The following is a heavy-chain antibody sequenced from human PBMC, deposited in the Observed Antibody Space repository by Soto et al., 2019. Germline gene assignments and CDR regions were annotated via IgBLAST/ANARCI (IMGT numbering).Heavy chain of an antibody. V-gene: IGHV4-59*08. CDR3: ARTLRLYSSGWAIWFDP. J-gene: IGHJ5*02. CDR2: IYYSGST. CDR1: GGSISSYY. Sequence: ETLSLTCTVSGGSISSYYWSWIRQPPGKGLEWIGYIYYSGSTNYNPSLKSRVTISVDTSKNQFSLKLSSVTAADTAVYYCARTLRLYSSGWAIWFDPWGQGTLVTVSS. D-gene: IGHD6-19*01.